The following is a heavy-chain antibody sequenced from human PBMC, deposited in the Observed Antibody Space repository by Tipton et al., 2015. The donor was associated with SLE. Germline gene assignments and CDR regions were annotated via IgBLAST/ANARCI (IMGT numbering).Heavy chain of an antibody. V-gene: IGHV3-30*03. Sequence: SLRLSCAASGFTFSTYGMHWVRQAPGKGLEWVAVISYDGSDKYYADSVKGRFTISRDNSKNTLYLQMNSLRAEDTAVYYCASSFPSPLNSYGQGTFDYWGQGTLVAVSS. CDR1: GFTFSTYG. CDR3: ASSFPSPLNSYGQGTFDY. D-gene: IGHD5-18*01. CDR2: ISYDGSDK. J-gene: IGHJ4*02.